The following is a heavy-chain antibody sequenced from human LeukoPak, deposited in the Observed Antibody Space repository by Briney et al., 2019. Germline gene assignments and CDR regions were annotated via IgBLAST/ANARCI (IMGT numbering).Heavy chain of an antibody. V-gene: IGHV3-23*01. J-gene: IGHJ6*03. CDR2: ISGSGGST. CDR3: AKFSTYQLLLGPYYYMDV. D-gene: IGHD2-2*01. CDR1: GFTFSSYA. Sequence: PGGSLRLSCVASGFTFSSYAMSWVRQAPGKGLEWVSAISGSGGSTYYADSVKGRFTISRDNSKITLYLQMNSLRAEDTAVYYCAKFSTYQLLLGPYYYMDVWGKGTTVTVSS.